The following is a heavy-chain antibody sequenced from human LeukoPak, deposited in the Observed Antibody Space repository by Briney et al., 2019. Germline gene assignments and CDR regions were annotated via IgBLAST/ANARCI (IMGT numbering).Heavy chain of an antibody. D-gene: IGHD3-10*01. J-gene: IGHJ4*02. Sequence: PGGSLRLSCAASGFTFSSYGMHWVRQAPGKGLEWVAVIWYDGSNKYYADSVKGRFTISRDNSKNTLYLQMNSLRAEDTAVYYCARDSYGSGSYPTPEANYWGQGTLVTVSS. V-gene: IGHV3-33*01. CDR1: GFTFSSYG. CDR3: ARDSYGSGSYPTPEANY. CDR2: IWYDGSNK.